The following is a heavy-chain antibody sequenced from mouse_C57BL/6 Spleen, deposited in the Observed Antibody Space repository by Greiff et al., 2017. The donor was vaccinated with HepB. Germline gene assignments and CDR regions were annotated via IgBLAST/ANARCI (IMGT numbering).Heavy chain of an antibody. V-gene: IGHV1-22*01. Sequence: EVQLQQSGPELVKPGASVKMSCKASGYTFTDYNMHWVKQSHGKSLEWIGYINPNNGGTSYNQKFKGKATLTVNKSSSTADMELGCLTSEGSAVYYWAMGGIYYGLDGYFDVWGTGTTVTVPS. CDR3: AMGGIYYGLDGYFDV. D-gene: IGHD2-1*01. J-gene: IGHJ1*03. CDR1: GYTFTDYN. CDR2: INPNNGGT.